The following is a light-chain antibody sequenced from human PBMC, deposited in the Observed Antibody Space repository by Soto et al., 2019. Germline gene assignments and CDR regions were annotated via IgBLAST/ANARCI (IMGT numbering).Light chain of an antibody. CDR3: QQYNSFSWT. V-gene: IGKV1-5*03. Sequence: DIQMTQSPSTLSASVGDRVTITCRASQSISSGLAWYQQKPGKAPKLLIYKASSLESGVPSRFSGSGSGTEFTLTISSLQPDDFATYYCQQYNSFSWTFGHGTKVEIK. CDR1: QSISSG. J-gene: IGKJ1*01. CDR2: KAS.